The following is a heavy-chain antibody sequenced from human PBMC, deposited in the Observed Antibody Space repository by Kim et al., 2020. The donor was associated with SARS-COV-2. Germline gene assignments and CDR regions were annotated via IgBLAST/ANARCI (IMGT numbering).Heavy chain of an antibody. D-gene: IGHD3-3*01. CDR2: ISYDGSNK. CDR1: GFTFSSYG. J-gene: IGHJ4*02. V-gene: IGHV3-30*18. CDR3: AKDQSNYDFWSGYYERGVDY. Sequence: GGSLRLSCAASGFTFSSYGMHWVRQAPGKGLEWVAVISYDGSNKYYADSVKGRFIISRDNSKNTLYLQMNSLRAEATAVYYGAKDQSNYDFWSGYYERGVDYWGQGTLVTVSS.